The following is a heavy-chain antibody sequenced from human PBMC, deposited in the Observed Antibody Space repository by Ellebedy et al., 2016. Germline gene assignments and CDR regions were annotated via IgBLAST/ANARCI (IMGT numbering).Heavy chain of an antibody. V-gene: IGHV3-23*01. CDR1: GFPFSNFF. J-gene: IGHJ4*02. CDR2: ISGGGDET. Sequence: GESLKISXATSGFPFSNFFMSWVRQAPGKGLEWISTISGGGDETYLADSVKGRFTISRDNSRNTLYLQMDSLRAADTAVYYCYYGHYSGYWGQGTLVTVSS. CDR3: YYGHYSGY. D-gene: IGHD4-17*01.